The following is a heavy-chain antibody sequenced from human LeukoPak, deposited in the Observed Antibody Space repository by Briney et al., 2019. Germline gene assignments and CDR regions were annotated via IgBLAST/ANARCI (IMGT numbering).Heavy chain of an antibody. D-gene: IGHD2-8*01. J-gene: IGHJ5*02. CDR2: IYYTGSS. Sequence: PSETLSLTCTVSGGSISSSDYYWGWIRQPPGKGLEWIGNIYYTGSSSYNSSLKSRVTISVDTSKNQFSLQLSSVTAADTAVYYCTRENYCTNGACWAFDPWGQGTLVTVSS. CDR3: TRENYCTNGACWAFDP. CDR1: GGSISSSDYY. V-gene: IGHV4-39*07.